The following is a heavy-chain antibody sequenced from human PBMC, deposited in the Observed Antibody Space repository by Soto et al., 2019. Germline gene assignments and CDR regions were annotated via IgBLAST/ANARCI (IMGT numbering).Heavy chain of an antibody. J-gene: IGHJ6*02. CDR2: IIPIFGTA. Sequence: QVQLVQSGAEVKKPGSSVKVSCKASGGTFSSYAISWVRQAPGQGLEWMGGIIPIFGTANYAQKFQGRVKIAPDESTSKGYMELSSLRSEDTAVYYCASPEGPAASYGMDVWGQGTPVTVSS. CDR3: ASPEGPAASYGMDV. CDR1: GGTFSSYA. D-gene: IGHD2-2*01. V-gene: IGHV1-69*05.